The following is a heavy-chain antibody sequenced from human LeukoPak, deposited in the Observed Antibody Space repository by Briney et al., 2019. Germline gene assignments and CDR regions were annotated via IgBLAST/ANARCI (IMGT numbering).Heavy chain of an antibody. CDR3: VKHSAPVLAAARFDY. Sequence: GGSLRLSCAASGFTFSSYVMSWVRQAPGKGLEWVSRISASGASTYYADSVKGRFTISRDNSKNTLYLQMNSLRAEDTALYYCVKHSAPVLAAARFDYWGQGNLVTVSS. V-gene: IGHV3-23*01. D-gene: IGHD2-2*01. J-gene: IGHJ4*02. CDR2: ISASGAST. CDR1: GFTFSSYV.